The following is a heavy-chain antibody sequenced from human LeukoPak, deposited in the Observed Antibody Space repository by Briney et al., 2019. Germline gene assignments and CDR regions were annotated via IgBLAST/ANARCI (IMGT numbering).Heavy chain of an antibody. CDR1: GFSFGSYA. CDR3: AKVYDFWSGYWSYFDY. CDR2: VSADGVV. V-gene: IGHV3-23*01. J-gene: IGHJ4*02. D-gene: IGHD3-3*01. Sequence: PGGSLRLSCTASGFSFGSYAMGWVRQAPGKGLEWVSTVSADGVVWYSDSVRGRSTISRDNSKNTVSLQMKSLRAEDTAVYYCAKVYDFWSGYWSYFDYWGQGTLVTVSS.